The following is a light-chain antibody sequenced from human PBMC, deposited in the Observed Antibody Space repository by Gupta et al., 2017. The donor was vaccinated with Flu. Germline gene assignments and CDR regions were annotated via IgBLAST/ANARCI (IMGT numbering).Light chain of an antibody. Sequence: QSVLTQTRSVSGSPGQSVTISCTGSSSDVGLYEYVSWYQHHPGKAPSLIIYDVSRRPSGVPDRFSASKSGNTASLTISGLQAEDEADYHCCSYAGRYTWVFGGGTKVTVL. CDR2: DVS. J-gene: IGLJ2*01. CDR1: SSDVGLYEY. CDR3: CSYAGRYTWV. V-gene: IGLV2-11*01.